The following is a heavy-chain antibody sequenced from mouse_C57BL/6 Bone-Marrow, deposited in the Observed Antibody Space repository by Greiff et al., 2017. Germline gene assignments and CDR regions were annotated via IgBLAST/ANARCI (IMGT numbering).Heavy chain of an antibody. CDR1: GFTFSSYA. CDR2: ISDGGSYT. CDR3: GGGSFAY. J-gene: IGHJ3*01. V-gene: IGHV5-4*03. Sequence: EVKLMESGGGLVKPGGSLKLSCAASGFTFSSYAMSWVRQTPEKRLEWVATISDGGSYTYYPDNVKGRFTISRDNAKNNLYLQMSHLKSEDTAMYYCGGGSFAYWGQGTLVTVSA.